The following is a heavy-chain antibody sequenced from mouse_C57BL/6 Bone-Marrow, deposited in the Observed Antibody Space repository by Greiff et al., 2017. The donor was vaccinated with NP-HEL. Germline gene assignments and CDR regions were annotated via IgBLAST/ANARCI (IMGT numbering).Heavy chain of an antibody. V-gene: IGHV5-12*01. CDR1: GFTFSDYY. Sequence: EVMLVESGGGLVQPGGSLKLSCAASGFTFSDYYMYWVRPTPEKRLEWVAYISNGGGSTYYPDTVKGRFTISRDNAKNTLYLQMSRLKSEDTAMYYCARHPFDYWGQGTTLTVSS. CDR3: ARHPFDY. CDR2: ISNGGGST. J-gene: IGHJ2*01.